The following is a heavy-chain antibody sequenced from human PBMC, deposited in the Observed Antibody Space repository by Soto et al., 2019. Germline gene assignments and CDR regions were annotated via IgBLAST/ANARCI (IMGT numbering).Heavy chain of an antibody. V-gene: IGHV3-7*05. CDR3: ARDVSPGSSSLYLDAFDI. CDR1: GFPLSAYW. CDR2: INRDGSKK. D-gene: IGHD6-13*01. Sequence: EVQLEESGGDLVQPGGPLRLPCAASGFPLSAYWMTWARKAPGKGLEWGANINRDGSKKSYLDSVRGRFTISRDNVGNSLYLQMDSLRADDTALYYCARDVSPGSSSLYLDAFDIWGQGTMVTVSS. J-gene: IGHJ3*02.